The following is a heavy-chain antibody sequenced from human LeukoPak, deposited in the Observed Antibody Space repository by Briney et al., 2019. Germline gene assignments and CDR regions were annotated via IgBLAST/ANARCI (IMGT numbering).Heavy chain of an antibody. J-gene: IGHJ6*03. CDR2: IYYSGST. V-gene: IGHV4-59*01. Sequence: PETLSLTCSVSGGSISSYYWSWIRQPPGKGLEWIGYIYYSGSTNYNPSLKSRVTISVDTSKNHFSLKLYSVTAADTAVYYCAGVVSSSWDYYYYMDVWGKGTTVTISS. D-gene: IGHD6-13*01. CDR3: AGVVSSSWDYYYYMDV. CDR1: GGSISSYY.